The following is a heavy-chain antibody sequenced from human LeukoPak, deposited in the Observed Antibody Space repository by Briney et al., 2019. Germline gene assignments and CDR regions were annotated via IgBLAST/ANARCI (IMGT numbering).Heavy chain of an antibody. CDR2: IYHSGIT. CDR1: GGSISSYY. J-gene: IGHJ4*02. D-gene: IGHD1-1*01. Sequence: SETLSLTCTVSGGSISSYYWGWIRQPPEKGLEWIGSIYHSGITYYNPSLKSRVTISVDTSKNQFSLKLSSVTAADTAVYYCARTTGLIDYWGQGTLVTVSS. CDR3: ARTTGLIDY. V-gene: IGHV4-38-2*02.